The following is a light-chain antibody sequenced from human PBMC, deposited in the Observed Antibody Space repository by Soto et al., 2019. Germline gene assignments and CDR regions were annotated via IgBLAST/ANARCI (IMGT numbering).Light chain of an antibody. J-gene: IGLJ2*01. CDR1: SSNIGAGYD. Sequence: QSALTQPPSVSGAPGQRVTMSCTGSSSNIGAGYDVHWYQQLPGTAPKILIYGNSNRPSGVPDRFSGSKSGTSASLAITGLQAEDEADYYCQSYDSSLSGSVVFGRGTKVTVL. CDR2: GNS. V-gene: IGLV1-40*01. CDR3: QSYDSSLSGSVV.